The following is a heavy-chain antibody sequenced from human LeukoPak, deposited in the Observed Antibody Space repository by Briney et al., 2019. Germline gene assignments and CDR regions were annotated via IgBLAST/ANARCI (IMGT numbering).Heavy chain of an antibody. CDR1: GFTFSDAW. D-gene: IGHD4-17*01. CDR3: TTGFSTGN. CDR2: IKSKTDRGTT. V-gene: IGHV3-15*01. J-gene: IGHJ4*02. Sequence: GESLRLSCVVPGFTFSDAWMSWVRQAPGKGLEWVGRIKSKTDRGTTDYAAPVKGRFTIPRDDSKNTLYLQMNSLKIEDTAVYYCTTGFSTGNWGQGTLVTVSS.